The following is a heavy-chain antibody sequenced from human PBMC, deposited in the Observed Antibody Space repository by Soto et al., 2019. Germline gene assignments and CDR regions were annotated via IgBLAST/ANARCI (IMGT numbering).Heavy chain of an antibody. Sequence: QVTLKESGPVLVKPTETLTLTCTVSGFSLNNTRMGVTWIRQPPGKALEWLAHIFSNGEKSYSTSLKSRVTISEDTSKSRVVLTMTNMDPVDTATSYCARIHPRMITFRGVIVFDFWGQGTLVSVPS. CDR1: GFSLNNTRMG. V-gene: IGHV2-26*01. J-gene: IGHJ4*02. D-gene: IGHD3-16*02. CDR2: IFSNGEK. CDR3: ARIHPRMITFRGVIVFDF.